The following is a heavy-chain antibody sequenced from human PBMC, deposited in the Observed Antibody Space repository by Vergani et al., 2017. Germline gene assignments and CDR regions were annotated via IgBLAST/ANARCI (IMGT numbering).Heavy chain of an antibody. CDR1: GGSISSYY. J-gene: IGHJ3*02. D-gene: IGHD6-19*01. V-gene: IGHV4-59*01. CDR2: IYYSGST. Sequence: QVQLQESGPGLVQPSETLSLTCTVSGGSISSYYWSWIRQPPGKGLEWIGYIYYSGSTNYNPSLKSRVTISVDTSKNQFSLELSAVTAADTAVYDCARRLAVAHAFDIWGQGTMVTVSS. CDR3: ARRLAVAHAFDI.